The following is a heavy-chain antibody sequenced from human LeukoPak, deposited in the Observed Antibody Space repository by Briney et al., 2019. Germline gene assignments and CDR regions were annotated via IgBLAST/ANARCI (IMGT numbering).Heavy chain of an antibody. Sequence: PSETLSLTCTVSGGSISSYYWSWIRQPPGKGLEWIGYIYYSGSTNYNPSLKSRVTISVDTSKNQFSLKLSSVTAADTAVYYCARRSHYDILTGPSLDAFDIWGQGTMVTVSS. CDR3: ARRSHYDILTGPSLDAFDI. CDR2: IYYSGST. D-gene: IGHD3-9*01. CDR1: GGSISSYY. V-gene: IGHV4-59*08. J-gene: IGHJ3*02.